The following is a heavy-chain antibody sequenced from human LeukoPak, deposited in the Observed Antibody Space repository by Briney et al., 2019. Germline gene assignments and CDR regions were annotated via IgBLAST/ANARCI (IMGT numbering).Heavy chain of an antibody. CDR1: GFTFSSYG. V-gene: IGHV3-33*01. CDR2: IWYDGSNK. D-gene: IGHD2-2*01. Sequence: GGSLRLSCAASGFTFSSYGMHWVRQAPGKGLEWVAVIWYDGSNKYYADSVKGRLTISRDNSKNTLYLQMNSLRAEDTAVYYCARDEGFYCSSTSCYAGGFDYWGQGTLVTVSS. CDR3: ARDEGFYCSSTSCYAGGFDY. J-gene: IGHJ4*02.